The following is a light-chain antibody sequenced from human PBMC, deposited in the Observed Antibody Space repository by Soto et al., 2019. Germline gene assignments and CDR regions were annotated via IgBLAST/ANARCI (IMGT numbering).Light chain of an antibody. CDR2: DVS. CDR1: SSDVGGYNY. V-gene: IGLV2-11*01. J-gene: IGLJ1*01. CDR3: CSYAGSYTFYD. Sequence: QSALTQPRSVSGSPGQSVTISCTGTSSDVGGYNYVSWYQQHPGKAPKLMIYDVSKRPSGVPDRFSGSKSGNTASLTISGLQAEDEADYCCCSYAGSYTFYDFGTGTKLTVL.